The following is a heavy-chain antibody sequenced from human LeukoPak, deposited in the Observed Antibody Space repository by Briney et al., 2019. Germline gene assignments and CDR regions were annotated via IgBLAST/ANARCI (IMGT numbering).Heavy chain of an antibody. J-gene: IGHJ4*02. CDR1: GFTFEDYG. V-gene: IGHV3-20*04. CDR3: ARGLSLWFGGLWRATYFDY. CDR2: INWNGGST. Sequence: GGSLRLSCAASGFTFEDYGMSWVRQAPGKGLEWVSGINWNGGSTGYADSMKGRFTISRGNAKNSLYLQMNSLRAEDTALYYCARGLSLWFGGLWRATYFDYWGQGTLVTVSS. D-gene: IGHD3-10*01.